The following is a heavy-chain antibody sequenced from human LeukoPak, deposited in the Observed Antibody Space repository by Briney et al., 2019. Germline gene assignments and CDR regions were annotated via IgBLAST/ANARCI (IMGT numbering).Heavy chain of an antibody. CDR1: GFTFSSYA. CDR3: ARQSPDSGRPFDY. J-gene: IGHJ4*02. D-gene: IGHD1-26*01. V-gene: IGHV3-23*01. CDR2: ISGIGGTT. Sequence: PGGSRRLSCEASGFTFSSYAMSWVRQAPGKGLEWVSVISGIGGTTSYADSVKGRVTISRDNSKNSLYLQRNSLRAEDTAVYYCARQSPDSGRPFDYWGQGTLVTVSS.